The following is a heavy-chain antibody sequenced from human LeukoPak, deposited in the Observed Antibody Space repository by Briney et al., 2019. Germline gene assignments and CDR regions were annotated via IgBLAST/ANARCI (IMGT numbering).Heavy chain of an antibody. J-gene: IGHJ4*02. D-gene: IGHD5-12*01. V-gene: IGHV4-34*01. CDR2: INHSGST. CDR1: GGSFSGYY. Sequence: KPSETLSLTCAVYGGSFSGYYWSWIRQPPGKGLEWIGEINHSGSTNYNPSLKSRVTISVDTSKNQFSLKLSSVTAADTGVYYCARDSGGGTEFDYWGQGTLVTVSS. CDR3: ARDSGGGTEFDY.